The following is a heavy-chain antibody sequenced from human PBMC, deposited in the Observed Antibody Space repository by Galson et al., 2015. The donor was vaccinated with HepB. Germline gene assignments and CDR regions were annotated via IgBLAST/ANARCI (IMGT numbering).Heavy chain of an antibody. CDR3: ARDRHFDCSQFFDY. D-gene: IGHD3-9*01. CDR1: GFTFSSYS. CDR2: ISSSSSTI. V-gene: IGHV3-48*01. Sequence: SLRLSCAASGFTFSSYSMNWVRQAPGKGLEWVSYISSSSSTIYYADSVKGRFTISRDNAKNSLYLQMNSLRAEDTAVYYCARDRHFDCSQFFDYWGQGTLVTVSS. J-gene: IGHJ4*02.